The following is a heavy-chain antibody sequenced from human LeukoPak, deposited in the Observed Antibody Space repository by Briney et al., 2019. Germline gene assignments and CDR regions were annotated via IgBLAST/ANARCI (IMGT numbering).Heavy chain of an antibody. Sequence: EASVKVSCKASGYTFTTYYIHWVRQASGQGLEWMGIVNPSAGSTSYAQKFQGRVTMTRDTSTSTVYMELSSLRSEDTAVYYCARGGGTAVADRKSKFDDWGQGTLVTVSS. V-gene: IGHV1-46*01. CDR3: ARGGGTAVADRKSKFDD. CDR1: GYTFTTYY. CDR2: VNPSAGST. J-gene: IGHJ4*02. D-gene: IGHD6-19*01.